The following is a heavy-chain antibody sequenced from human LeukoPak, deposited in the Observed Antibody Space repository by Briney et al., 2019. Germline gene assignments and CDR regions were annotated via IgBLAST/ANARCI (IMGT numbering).Heavy chain of an antibody. CDR1: GGSISSGGYY. V-gene: IGHV4-31*03. Sequence: SQTLSLTCTVSGGSISSGGYYWSWIRQHPGKGLEWIGYIYYSGSTYYKSSLKGRITISVDTSKNQFSLNLSSVTAADTAVYYCAGYSISSQFDYWGQGTLVTVSS. CDR3: AGYSISSQFDY. J-gene: IGHJ4*02. CDR2: IYYSGST. D-gene: IGHD6-6*01.